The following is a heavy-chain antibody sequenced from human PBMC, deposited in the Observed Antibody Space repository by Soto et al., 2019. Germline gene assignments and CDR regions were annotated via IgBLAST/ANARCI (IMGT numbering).Heavy chain of an antibody. J-gene: IGHJ3*02. CDR2: IYPGDSDT. V-gene: IGHV5-51*01. CDR1: ECNFTNFG. Sequence: GAECNFTNFGSGRVRQIHGKGLESMGIIYPGDSDTRYSPSFQGQVTISADKSISTAYLQWSSLKASDTAMYYCARLLYSGSYHNSAFDIWGQGTMVTVSS. CDR3: ARLLYSGSYHNSAFDI. D-gene: IGHD1-26*01.